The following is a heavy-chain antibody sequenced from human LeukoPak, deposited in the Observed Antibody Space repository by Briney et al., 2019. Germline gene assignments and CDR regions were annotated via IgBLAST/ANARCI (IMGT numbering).Heavy chain of an antibody. V-gene: IGHV3-23*01. Sequence: GGSLRLSCSVSGFTFISYSMTWVRQAPGKGLEWLSSISGNGDSTYYADSVKGRFTISRDNSKDTLYLQMNRLRVDYTAVYYCAGQWLRLGPIDYWGQGTLVSVSS. J-gene: IGHJ4*02. CDR1: GFTFISYS. CDR2: ISGNGDST. D-gene: IGHD5-12*01. CDR3: AGQWLRLGPIDY.